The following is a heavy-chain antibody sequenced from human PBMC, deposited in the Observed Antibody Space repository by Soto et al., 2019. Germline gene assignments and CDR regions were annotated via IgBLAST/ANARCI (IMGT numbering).Heavy chain of an antibody. J-gene: IGHJ6*02. CDR2: IKSKTDGLKA. D-gene: IGHD1-26*01. CDR3: STAIGIYGVDF. V-gene: IGHV3-15*01. Sequence: EVQLVESGGGFVKPGGSLRLSCVASGLSFTNSCMSWVRQAPGKGPEWVGSIKSKTDGLKADYAATVKGRFTISRYDSLNTLYLHRDSLPTEDKAVYDCSTAIGIYGVDFWGQGTTVTVSS. CDR1: GLSFTNSC.